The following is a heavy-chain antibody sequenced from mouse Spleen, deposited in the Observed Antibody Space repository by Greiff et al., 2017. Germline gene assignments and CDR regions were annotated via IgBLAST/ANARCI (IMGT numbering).Heavy chain of an antibody. CDR2: IWRGGST. CDR3: AKGGVNWEYAMDY. Sequence: QVQLQQSGPGLVQPSQSLSITCTVSGFSFTSYGVHWVRQSPGKGLEWLGVIWRGGSTDYNAAFMSRLSITKDNSKSQVFFKMNSLQADDTAIYYCAKGGVNWEYAMDYWGQGTSVTVSS. J-gene: IGHJ4*01. D-gene: IGHD4-1*01. V-gene: IGHV2-5*01. CDR1: GFSFTSYG.